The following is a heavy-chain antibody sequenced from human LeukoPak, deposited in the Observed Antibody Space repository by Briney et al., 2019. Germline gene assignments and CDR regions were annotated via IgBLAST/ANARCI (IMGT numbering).Heavy chain of an antibody. CDR1: GYTFTSYD. D-gene: IGHD2-15*01. CDR2: MNPNSGNT. J-gene: IGHJ3*02. CDR3: ARIRYCSGGSCYRIDAFDI. V-gene: IGHV1-8*01. Sequence: ASVKVSCKASGYTFTSYDIKWVRQATGQGLEWMGWMNPNSGNTGYAQKFQGRVTMTRNTSISTAYMELSSLRSEDTAVYYCARIRYCSGGSCYRIDAFDIWGQGAMVTVSS.